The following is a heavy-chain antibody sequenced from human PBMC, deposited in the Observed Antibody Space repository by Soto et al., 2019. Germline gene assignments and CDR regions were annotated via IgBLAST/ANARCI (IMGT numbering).Heavy chain of an antibody. CDR3: ARPHGGSSGWDNWFDP. CDR1: GGSISSYY. D-gene: IGHD6-25*01. Sequence: PSETLSLTCTVSGGSISSYYWSWIRQPPGKGLEWIGYIYYSGSTNYNPSLKSRVTISVDTSKNQFSLKLSSVTAADTAVHYCARPHGGSSGWDNWFDPWGQGTLVTVSS. V-gene: IGHV4-59*01. J-gene: IGHJ5*02. CDR2: IYYSGST.